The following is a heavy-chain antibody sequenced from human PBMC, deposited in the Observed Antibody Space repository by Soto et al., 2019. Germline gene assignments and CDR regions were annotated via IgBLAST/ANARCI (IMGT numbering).Heavy chain of an antibody. CDR3: ARVAQGAFDI. Sequence: GGSLRLSCAASGFTFSTYAMHWVRQAPGKGLEWVSGIYNDGRIKHYEDSVKGRFTISRDNARNTLFLQVNSLRAEDTAVYYCARVAQGAFDIWGQGTMVTVSS. V-gene: IGHV3-74*01. J-gene: IGHJ3*02. CDR2: IYNDGRIK. CDR1: GFTFSTYA.